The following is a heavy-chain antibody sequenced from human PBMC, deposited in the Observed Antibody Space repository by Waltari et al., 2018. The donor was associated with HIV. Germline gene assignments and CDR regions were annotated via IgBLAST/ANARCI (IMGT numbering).Heavy chain of an antibody. CDR2: IYYSGST. J-gene: IGHJ6*02. Sequence: QVQLQESGPGLVKPSETLSLTCTVSGGSISSYHWSWIRQPPGKGLEWIGYIYYSGSTNYNPSLKSRVTISVDTSKNQFSLKLSSVTAADTAVYYCARCLWFGGEYGMDVWGQGTTVTVSS. CDR3: ARCLWFGGEYGMDV. CDR1: GGSISSYH. D-gene: IGHD3-10*01. V-gene: IGHV4-59*01.